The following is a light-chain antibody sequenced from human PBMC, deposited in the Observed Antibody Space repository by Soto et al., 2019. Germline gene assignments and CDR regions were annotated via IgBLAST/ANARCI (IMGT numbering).Light chain of an antibody. CDR1: QSVSSNY. J-gene: IGKJ1*01. CDR2: GAS. Sequence: EIVLTQSPGTLSLSPGERATLSCRASQSVSSNYLAWYQQKPGQAPRLLIYGASSRATGIPDNFSGSGSGTDFTLTISRLEPEDFAVYYCQQYGSSPRTFGQGTMV. CDR3: QQYGSSPRT. V-gene: IGKV3-20*01.